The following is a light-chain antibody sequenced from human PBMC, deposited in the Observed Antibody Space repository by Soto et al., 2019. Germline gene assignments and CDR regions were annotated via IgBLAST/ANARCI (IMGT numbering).Light chain of an antibody. Sequence: QLTQSPSSLSPSVGDRVTITCQASQDIKNYLNWYQQKSGKAPKLLIYDASDLETGVPSRFSGSGSGTDFTFTINSLQPEDIATYYCQQYDNLPLTFGGGTKV. CDR3: QQYDNLPLT. V-gene: IGKV1-33*01. CDR1: QDIKNY. J-gene: IGKJ4*01. CDR2: DAS.